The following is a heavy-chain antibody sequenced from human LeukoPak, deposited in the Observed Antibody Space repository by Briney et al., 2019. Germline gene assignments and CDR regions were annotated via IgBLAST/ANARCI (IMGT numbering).Heavy chain of an antibody. V-gene: IGHV4-31*03. D-gene: IGHD2-21*02. CDR1: GGSISSGGYY. Sequence: PSETLSLTCTVSGGSISSGGYYWSWIRQHPGKGPEWIGYIYYSGSTYYNPSLKSRVTISVDTSKNQFSLKLSSVTAADTAVYYCASAYCGGDCTPYWYFDLWGRGTLVTVSS. CDR3: ASAYCGGDCTPYWYFDL. CDR2: IYYSGST. J-gene: IGHJ2*01.